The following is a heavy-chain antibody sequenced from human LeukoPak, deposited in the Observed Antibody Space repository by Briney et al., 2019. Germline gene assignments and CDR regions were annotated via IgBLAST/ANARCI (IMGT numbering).Heavy chain of an antibody. V-gene: IGHV4-34*01. CDR1: GGSFSGHN. CDR3: ARTRYTYGDFDY. J-gene: IGHJ4*02. D-gene: IGHD5-18*01. CDR2: INHSGST. Sequence: PSETLSLTCAVYGGSFSGHNWSWIRQSPGKGLEWIGEINHSGSTNYNLSLKSRVSISVDTSKNQFFLKVRSVTAADTAVYYCARTRYTYGDFDYWGQGTLVTVSS.